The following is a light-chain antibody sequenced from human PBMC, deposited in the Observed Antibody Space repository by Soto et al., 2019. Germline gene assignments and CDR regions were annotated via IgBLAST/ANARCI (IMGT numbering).Light chain of an antibody. Sequence: QSALTQPASVSGSPGQSITISCTGTSSDVGSYNLVSWYQQHPGKAPKLMIYEGSKRPSGVSNRFSGSKSGNTASLTISGGQAEDEADYYCCSYAGSSTFRVFGGGTKLTVL. CDR1: SSDVGSYNL. J-gene: IGLJ2*01. V-gene: IGLV2-23*03. CDR3: CSYAGSSTFRV. CDR2: EGS.